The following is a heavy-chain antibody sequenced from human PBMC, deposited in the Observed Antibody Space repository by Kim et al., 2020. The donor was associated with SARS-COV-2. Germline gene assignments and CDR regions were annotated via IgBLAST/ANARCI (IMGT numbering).Heavy chain of an antibody. D-gene: IGHD3-10*01. CDR2: IKQDGSEK. V-gene: IGHV3-7*05. J-gene: IGHJ4*02. CDR3: ARVRARVRGNYFDY. CDR1: GFTSSSYW. Sequence: GGSLRLSCAASGFTSSSYWMSWVRQAPGKGLEWVANIKQDGSEKYYVDSVKGRFTISRDNAKNSLYLQMNSLRAEDTAVYYCARVRARVRGNYFDYWGQGTLVTVSS.